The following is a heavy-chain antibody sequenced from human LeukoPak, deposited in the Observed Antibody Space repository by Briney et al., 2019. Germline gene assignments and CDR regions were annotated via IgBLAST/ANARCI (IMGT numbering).Heavy chain of an antibody. J-gene: IGHJ4*02. CDR3: ARVRGSGGDYKFDY. CDR2: IETSGST. D-gene: IGHD2-21*02. CDR1: GGSFSGYY. Sequence: SETLSLTCAVYGGSFSGYYWSWVRQPPGKGLEWIGYIETSGSTKYNPSLKSRVTISVDASKSQFSLNLNSVNAADTAVYYCARVRGSGGDYKFDYWGQGILVTVSS. V-gene: IGHV4-59*01.